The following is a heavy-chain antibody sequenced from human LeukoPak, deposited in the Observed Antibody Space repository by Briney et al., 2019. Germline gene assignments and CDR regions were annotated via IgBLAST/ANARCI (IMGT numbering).Heavy chain of an antibody. CDR3: ARDGGTVTHFDY. J-gene: IGHJ4*02. CDR2: IYYNGNT. D-gene: IGHD4-17*01. V-gene: IGHV4-31*03. CDR1: GGSISSSGHY. Sequence: SQTLSLTCTVSGGSISSSGHYWSWIRQRPGKGLEWVGYIYYNGNTYYNPSLKSRIATSVDTSENQFSLRLTSVTAADTAVYYCARDGGTVTHFDYWGQGTLVTVSS.